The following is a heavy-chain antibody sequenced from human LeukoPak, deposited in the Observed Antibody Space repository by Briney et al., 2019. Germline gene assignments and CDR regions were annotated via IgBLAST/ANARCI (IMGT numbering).Heavy chain of an antibody. CDR1: GGSISGYY. D-gene: IGHD2-2*01. V-gene: IGHV4-59*01. CDR3: ARFHCSTTSCYRWFDP. CDR2: MYYSGST. J-gene: IGHJ5*02. Sequence: SETLFLTCTVSGGSISGYYWSWIRQPPGKGLEWIGYMYYSGSTTYNPSLKSRVTISVDTSKNQFSLKLTSVTAADTAVYYCARFHCSTTSCYRWFDPWGQGALVTVSS.